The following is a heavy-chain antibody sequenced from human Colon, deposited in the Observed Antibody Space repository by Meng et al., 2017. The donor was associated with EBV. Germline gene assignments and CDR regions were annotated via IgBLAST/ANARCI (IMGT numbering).Heavy chain of an antibody. D-gene: IGHD6-19*01. CDR1: GGSGSIGVYY. J-gene: IGHJ4*02. CDR2: IYYSGST. CDR3: ARVSSGWDYFDY. V-gene: IGHV4-31*03. Sequence: QVHLQQPAPGLLNPPQTLSLTCTLSGGSGSIGVYYWTWIRQHPGKGLEWFGHIYYSGSTFYNPSLKRRVIISIDTSKNQFSLNLRSVTAADTAVYYCARVSSGWDYFDYWGQGTLVTVSS.